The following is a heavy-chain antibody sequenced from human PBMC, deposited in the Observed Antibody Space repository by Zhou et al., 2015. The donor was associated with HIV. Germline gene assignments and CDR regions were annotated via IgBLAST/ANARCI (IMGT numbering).Heavy chain of an antibody. V-gene: IGHV1-69*06. Sequence: QVQLVQSGAEVKKPGSSVKVSCKASGGTFSSYAISWVRQAPGQGLEWMGGIIPIFGTANYAQKFQGRVTITRDTSASTAYMELSSLRSEDTAVYYCARLDPNPTYYYDSSGYGAFDIWGQGTMVTVSS. CDR3: ARLDPNPTYYYDSSGYGAFDI. CDR1: GGTFSSYA. J-gene: IGHJ3*02. CDR2: IIPIFGTA. D-gene: IGHD3-22*01.